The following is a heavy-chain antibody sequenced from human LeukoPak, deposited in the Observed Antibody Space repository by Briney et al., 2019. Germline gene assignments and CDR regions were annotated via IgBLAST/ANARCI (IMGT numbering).Heavy chain of an antibody. CDR2: IYRNGAA. CDR1: GASVDSHSW. CDR3: AYNRNFALDN. J-gene: IGHJ4*02. D-gene: IGHD1-14*01. Sequence: SETPSLTCAVSGASVDSHSWWSWVRQPPGKGLEWIGEIYRNGAANYKPSLKSRVTMSIDTSKNYFSLKLTSVTAADTAVYYCAYNRNFALDNWGQGTLVTVSS. V-gene: IGHV4/OR15-8*02.